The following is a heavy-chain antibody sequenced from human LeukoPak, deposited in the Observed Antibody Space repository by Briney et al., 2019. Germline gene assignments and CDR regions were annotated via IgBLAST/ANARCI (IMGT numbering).Heavy chain of an antibody. J-gene: IGHJ4*03. Sequence: ASVKVSCKASGYTFSSHGVSWVRQAPGQGLEWMEWFSVFNGNTNYAQKFQGRVTLTTDTSTSTAYMELRSLRSDDTAVYYCARDLCSGGSCYWDYWGQGTLVTVSS. CDR1: GYTFSSHG. CDR3: ARDLCSGGSCYWDY. CDR2: FSVFNGNT. V-gene: IGHV1-18*01. D-gene: IGHD2-15*01.